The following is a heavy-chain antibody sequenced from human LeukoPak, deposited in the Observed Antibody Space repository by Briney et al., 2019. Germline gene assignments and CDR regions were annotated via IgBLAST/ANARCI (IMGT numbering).Heavy chain of an antibody. CDR2: IYYSGST. D-gene: IGHD3-10*01. Sequence: SETLSLICTVSGGSISSYYWSWIRQPPGKGLEWIGYIYYSGSTNYNPSLKSRVTISVDTSKNQFSLKLSSVTAADTAVYYCARDYYGSGSSFDYWGQGTLVTVSS. J-gene: IGHJ4*02. CDR1: GGSISSYY. V-gene: IGHV4-59*12. CDR3: ARDYYGSGSSFDY.